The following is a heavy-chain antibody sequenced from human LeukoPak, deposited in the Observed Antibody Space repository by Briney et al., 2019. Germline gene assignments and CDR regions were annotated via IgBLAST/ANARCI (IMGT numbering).Heavy chain of an antibody. Sequence: GASVKVSCKASGYTFTGYYIHWVRQAPGQGLEWMGWINPNSGGTNYAQKFQGRVTMTRDTSISTAYMELSSLKASDTAMYYCARQRSSYYDSDDAFDIWGQGTMVTVSS. CDR3: ARQRSSYYDSDDAFDI. J-gene: IGHJ3*02. V-gene: IGHV1-2*02. CDR2: INPNSGGT. CDR1: GYTFTGYY. D-gene: IGHD3-22*01.